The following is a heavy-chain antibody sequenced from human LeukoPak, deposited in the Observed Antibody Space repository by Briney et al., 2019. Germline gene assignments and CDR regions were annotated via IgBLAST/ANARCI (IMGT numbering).Heavy chain of an antibody. Sequence: PSGTLSLTCAVYGGSFSGYYWSWIRQPPGKGLEWIGEINHSGSTNYNPSLKSRVTISVDTSRNQFSLKLSSVTAADTAVYYCARLLGYWGQGTLVTVSS. CDR3: ARLLGY. CDR2: INHSGST. J-gene: IGHJ4*02. V-gene: IGHV4-34*01. CDR1: GGSFSGYY.